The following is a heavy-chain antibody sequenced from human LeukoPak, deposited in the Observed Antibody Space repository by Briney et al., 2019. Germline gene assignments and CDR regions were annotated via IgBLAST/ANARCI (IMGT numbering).Heavy chain of an antibody. Sequence: ASVKVSCKASGYTFTNYAMNWVRQAPGQGLEWMGWINTNTGNPTYAQGFTGRFVFSLDTSVSTAYLRISSLKAEDTAVYYCARGVYYYGSGSYHAFDIWGQGTMVTVSS. D-gene: IGHD3-10*01. CDR2: INTNTGNP. J-gene: IGHJ3*02. CDR1: GYTFTNYA. V-gene: IGHV7-4-1*02. CDR3: ARGVYYYGSGSYHAFDI.